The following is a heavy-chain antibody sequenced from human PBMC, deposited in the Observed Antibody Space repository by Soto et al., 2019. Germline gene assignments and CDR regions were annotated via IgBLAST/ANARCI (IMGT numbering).Heavy chain of an antibody. CDR1: GFTVSSSQ. D-gene: IGHD5-12*01. J-gene: IGHJ4*02. Sequence: EGSLRLSCAASGFTVSSSQMTWVRQAPGKALEWVSVVFIGGTTQYAVSVKGRFTISRDNAKNSLYLQMNSLRAEDTAVYYCARGSYSGYDVQGYYFDYWGQGTLVTVSS. V-gene: IGHV3-53*01. CDR3: ARGSYSGYDVQGYYFDY. CDR2: VFIGGTT.